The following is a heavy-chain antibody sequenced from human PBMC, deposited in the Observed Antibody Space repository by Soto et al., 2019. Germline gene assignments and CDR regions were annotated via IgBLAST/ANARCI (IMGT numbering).Heavy chain of an antibody. CDR1: GLTFSSHG. D-gene: IGHD3-3*01. V-gene: IGHV3-33*01. J-gene: IGHJ6*02. CDR3: GRDRSGSHYIDV. Sequence: QVQLVESGGGVVQPGTSLRLSCAASGLTFSSHGMHWVRQAPGKGLEWVAFIWSDGSKKYYADSVKGRFTISRDQSKSTLYLEMNSLRAEDTAIYSCGRDRSGSHYIDVWGQGTTVTVSS. CDR2: IWSDGSKK.